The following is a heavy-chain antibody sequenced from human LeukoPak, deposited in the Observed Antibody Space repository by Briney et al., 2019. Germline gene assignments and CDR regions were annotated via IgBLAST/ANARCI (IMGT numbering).Heavy chain of an antibody. D-gene: IGHD2-2*01. CDR2: ISYDESDK. CDR1: GFTFSSYA. V-gene: IGHV3-30-3*01. CDR3: ARDFGYCDSTSCYEFDY. J-gene: IGHJ4*02. Sequence: GGSLRLSCAASGFTFSSYAMHWVRQAPGKGLEWVAVISYDESDKYYADSVKGRFTVSRDNSKNMLYLQMNSLRAEDTAVYYCARDFGYCDSTSCYEFDYWGQGTLVTVS.